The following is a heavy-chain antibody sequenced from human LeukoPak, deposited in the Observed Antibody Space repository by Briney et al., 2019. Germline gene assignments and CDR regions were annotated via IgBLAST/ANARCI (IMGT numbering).Heavy chain of an antibody. J-gene: IGHJ3*02. V-gene: IGHV3-48*03. CDR1: GFTFSSYE. Sequence: GGSLRLSCAASGFTFSSYEMNWVHQAPGRGRERVSYISSSGNTIYYADSVKGRFTISRDNAKNSLYLQMNSLRAEDTAVYYCTREEVVVLDALDIWGQGTMVTVSS. D-gene: IGHD2-2*01. CDR3: TREEVVVLDALDI. CDR2: ISSSGNTI.